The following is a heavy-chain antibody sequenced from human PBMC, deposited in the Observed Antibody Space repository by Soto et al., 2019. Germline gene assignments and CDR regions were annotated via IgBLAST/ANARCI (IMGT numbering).Heavy chain of an antibody. CDR3: ARTGSQFTGAFDI. J-gene: IGHJ3*02. CDR1: GFTFSSYG. V-gene: IGHV3-33*01. D-gene: IGHD1-26*01. CDR2: IWYDGSNK. Sequence: PGGSLRLSCAASGFTFSSYGMHWVRQAPGKGLEWVAVIWYDGSNKYYADSVKGRFTISRDNSKNTLYLQMNSLRAEDTAVYYCARTGSQFTGAFDIWGQGTMVTVS.